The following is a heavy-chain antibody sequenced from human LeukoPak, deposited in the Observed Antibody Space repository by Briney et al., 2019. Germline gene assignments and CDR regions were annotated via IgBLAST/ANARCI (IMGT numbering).Heavy chain of an antibody. Sequence: PGGSLRLSCAASGFTFSSYGMHWVRQAPGKGLEWVAFIRYDGSNKYYADSVKGRFTISRDNSKNTLYLQMNSLRAEDTAVYYCAKDRNRYSYGSRFHYYYYYMDVWGKGTTVTISS. CDR2: IRYDGSNK. V-gene: IGHV3-30*02. D-gene: IGHD5-18*01. CDR1: GFTFSSYG. J-gene: IGHJ6*03. CDR3: AKDRNRYSYGSRFHYYYYYMDV.